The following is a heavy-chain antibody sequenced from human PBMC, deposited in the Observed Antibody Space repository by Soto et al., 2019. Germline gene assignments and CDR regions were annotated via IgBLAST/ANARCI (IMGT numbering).Heavy chain of an antibody. CDR3: AVGGALVAGPSYYGMDV. Sequence: QVQLVQSGAEVKKPGSSVKVSCKASGGTFSSYAISWVRQAPGQGLEWMGGIIPIFGTANYAQKFQGRVTITADESTSTAYMELSRLRSEDTAVYYCAVGGALVAGPSYYGMDVWGQGTTVTVSS. CDR2: IIPIFGTA. J-gene: IGHJ6*02. D-gene: IGHD6-19*01. CDR1: GGTFSSYA. V-gene: IGHV1-69*01.